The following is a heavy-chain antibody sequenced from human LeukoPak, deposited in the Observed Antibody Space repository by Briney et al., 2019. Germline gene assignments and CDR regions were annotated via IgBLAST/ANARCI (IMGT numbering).Heavy chain of an antibody. CDR2: IYNSGYA. CDR3: ARQAVGGRVGTTIDH. CDR1: GGSISSSAYY. V-gene: IGHV4-39*01. D-gene: IGHD1-26*01. Sequence: SETLSLTCTVSGGSISSSAYYWGWIRQPPGKGLDWIGNIYNSGYANYSSSLKSRVTISVDTSKNQFSLKLSSVTAADTAVYYCARQAVGGRVGTTIDHWGQGTLVTVSA. J-gene: IGHJ4*02.